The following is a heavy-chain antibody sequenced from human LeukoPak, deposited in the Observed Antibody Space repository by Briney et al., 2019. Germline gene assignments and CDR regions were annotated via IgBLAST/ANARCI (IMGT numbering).Heavy chain of an antibody. CDR2: INPSGGST. V-gene: IGHV1-46*01. J-gene: IGHJ4*02. CDR3: ARDGELQMGGSGSYLGVDY. CDR1: GYTFTSYY. Sequence: ASVKVSCKASGYTFTSYYMHWVRQAPGQGLEWMGIINPSGGSTSYAQKFQGRVTMTRDTSTSTVYMELSSLRSEDTAVCYCARDGELQMGGSGSYLGVDYWVQGTLV. D-gene: IGHD3-10*01.